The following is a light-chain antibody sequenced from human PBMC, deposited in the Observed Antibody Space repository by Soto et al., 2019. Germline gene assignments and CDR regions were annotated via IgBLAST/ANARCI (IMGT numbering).Light chain of an antibody. V-gene: IGKV3-20*01. CDR1: QSVSSSY. CDR2: GAS. J-gene: IGKJ1*01. CDR3: QHYGSSPPWT. Sequence: ELVLTQSPGTLSLSPGERATLSCRASQSVSSSYVAWYQQKPGQAPRLLIYGASSRATGIPDSVSGSGSGTDFTLTISRLEPEEFAVYYWQHYGSSPPWTFGQGTKVEIK.